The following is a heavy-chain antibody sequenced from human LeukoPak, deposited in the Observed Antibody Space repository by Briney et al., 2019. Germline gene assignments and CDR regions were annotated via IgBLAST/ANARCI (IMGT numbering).Heavy chain of an antibody. Sequence: PSETLSLTCAVSGGSISSGGYSWSWIRQPPGKGLEWIGSISYSGSTFYNPSLKSRLTISVDTSKNQFSLKLSSLTAADTAVFYCARLSPYLGSGSSAFPDDFWGQGTLVTVSS. V-gene: IGHV4-39*01. J-gene: IGHJ4*02. CDR1: GGSISSGGYS. D-gene: IGHD3-10*01. CDR3: ARLSPYLGSGSSAFPDDF. CDR2: ISYSGST.